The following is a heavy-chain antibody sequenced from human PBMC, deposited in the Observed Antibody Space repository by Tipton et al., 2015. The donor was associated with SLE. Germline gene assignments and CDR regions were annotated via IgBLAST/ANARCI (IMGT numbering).Heavy chain of an antibody. CDR3: ARGSLDYGDYPGAFDI. CDR2: ISSSGSTR. Sequence: SLRLSCAASGFTFSSYEMNWVRQAPGKGLEWVSYISSSGSTRYYADSVKGRFTISRDNAKNSLYLQMNSLRAEDTAGYYCARGSLDYGDYPGAFDIWGQGTMVTVSS. J-gene: IGHJ3*02. CDR1: GFTFSSYE. V-gene: IGHV3-48*03. D-gene: IGHD4-17*01.